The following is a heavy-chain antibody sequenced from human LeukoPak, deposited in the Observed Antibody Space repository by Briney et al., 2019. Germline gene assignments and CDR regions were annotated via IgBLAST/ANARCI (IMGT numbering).Heavy chain of an antibody. CDR1: GFIFSSNA. D-gene: IGHD3-3*01. Sequence: PGGSLRLSCAASGFIFSSNAMNWVRQAPGKGLEWVSAISGSGGSTYYADSVKGRFTISRDNSKNTLYLQMNSLGAEDTAVYYCAKSIFGSFDYWGQGTLVTVSS. J-gene: IGHJ4*02. V-gene: IGHV3-23*01. CDR2: ISGSGGST. CDR3: AKSIFGSFDY.